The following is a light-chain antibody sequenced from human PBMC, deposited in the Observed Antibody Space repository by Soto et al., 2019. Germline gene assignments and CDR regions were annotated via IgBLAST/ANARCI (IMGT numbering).Light chain of an antibody. V-gene: IGKV3-11*01. Sequence: EIVLTQSPATLSLSPGERATLSCRASERVTSFLAWYQQKPGQAPRLLIYDASNRATGISARFSGSGSGTDFTLTISSLEPEDFAVYYCQQRSDWPRTFGQGTKVESK. CDR2: DAS. J-gene: IGKJ1*01. CDR3: QQRSDWPRT. CDR1: ERVTSF.